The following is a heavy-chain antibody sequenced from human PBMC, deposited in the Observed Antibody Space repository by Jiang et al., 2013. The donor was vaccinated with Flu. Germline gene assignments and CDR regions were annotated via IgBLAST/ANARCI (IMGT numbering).Heavy chain of an antibody. D-gene: IGHD4-17*01. Sequence: GPGLVKPSETLSLTCTVSGGSISSYYWSWIRQPPGKGLEWIGYIYYSGSTNYNPSLKSRVTISVDTSKNQFSLKLSSVTAADTAVYYCARAYGDGIDYWGQGTLVTVSS. CDR3: ARAYGDGIDY. J-gene: IGHJ4*02. V-gene: IGHV4-59*08. CDR2: IYYSGST. CDR1: GGSISSYY.